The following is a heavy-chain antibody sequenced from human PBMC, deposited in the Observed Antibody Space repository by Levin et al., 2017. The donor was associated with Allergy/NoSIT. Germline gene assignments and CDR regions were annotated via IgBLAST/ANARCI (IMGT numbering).Heavy chain of an antibody. CDR2: INPNSGDT. D-gene: IGHD6-19*01. CDR3: ARDPSGSGPNFDY. J-gene: IGHJ4*02. V-gene: IGHV1-2*02. Sequence: PGESLKISCKASGYTFTGYYMYWVRQAPGQGLEWMGWINPNSGDTGSAQKFQGRVTMTRDTSISTAYMELTRLRSDDTAVYYCARDPSGSGPNFDYWGQGTLVTVSS. CDR1: GYTFTGYY.